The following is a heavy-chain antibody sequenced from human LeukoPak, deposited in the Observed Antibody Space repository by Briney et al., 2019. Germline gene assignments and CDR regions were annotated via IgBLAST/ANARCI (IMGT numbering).Heavy chain of an antibody. V-gene: IGHV3-30-3*01. CDR3: ARDRIAAAGSYYFDY. CDR1: GFTFSSYA. CDR2: ISYDGSNK. Sequence: PGRSLRLSCAASGFTFSSYAMHWVRQAPGKGLEWVAVISYDGSNKYYADSVKGRFTISRDNSKNTLYLQMNSLRAEDTAVYYCARDRIAAAGSYYFDYWGQGTLVTVSS. J-gene: IGHJ4*02. D-gene: IGHD6-13*01.